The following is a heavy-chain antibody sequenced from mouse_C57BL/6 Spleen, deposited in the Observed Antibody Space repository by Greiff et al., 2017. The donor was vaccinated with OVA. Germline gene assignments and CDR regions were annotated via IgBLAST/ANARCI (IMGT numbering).Heavy chain of an antibody. Sequence: VQLQQSGPELVKPGASVKMSCKASGYTFTDYNMHWVKQSHGKSLEWIGYINPNNGGTSYNQKFKGKATLTVNKSSSTAYMELRSLTSEDSAVYYCARGVTRGYWYFDVWGTGTTVTVSS. CDR3: ARGVTRGYWYFDV. D-gene: IGHD2-2*01. CDR2: INPNNGGT. CDR1: GYTFTDYN. V-gene: IGHV1-22*01. J-gene: IGHJ1*03.